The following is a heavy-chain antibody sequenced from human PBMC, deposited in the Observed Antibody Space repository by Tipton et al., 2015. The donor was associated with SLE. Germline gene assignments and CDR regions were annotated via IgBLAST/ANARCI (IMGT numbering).Heavy chain of an antibody. Sequence: SLRLSCAASGFTFSSYGMHWVRQAPGKGLEWVAFIRYDGSNKYYADSVKGRFTISRDNSKNTLYLQMNSLRAEDTAVYYCAKDRSAGNPSVWFDPWGQGTLVTVSS. CDR3: AKDRSAGNPSVWFDP. V-gene: IGHV3-30*02. J-gene: IGHJ5*02. CDR1: GFTFSSYG. CDR2: IRYDGSNK. D-gene: IGHD1-14*01.